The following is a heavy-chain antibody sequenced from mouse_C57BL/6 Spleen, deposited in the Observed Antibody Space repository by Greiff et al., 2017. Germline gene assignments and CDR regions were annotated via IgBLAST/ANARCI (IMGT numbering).Heavy chain of an antibody. V-gene: IGHV5-17*01. J-gene: IGHJ4*01. D-gene: IGHD2-3*01. CDR3: ARRDGYYSYAMDY. Sequence: EVMLVESGGGLVKPGGSLKLSCAASGFTFSDYGMHWVRQAPEKGLEWVAYISSGSSTIYYADTVKGRFTISRDNAKNTLFLQMTSLRSEDTAMYYCARRDGYYSYAMDYWGQGTSVTVSS. CDR2: ISSGSSTI. CDR1: GFTFSDYG.